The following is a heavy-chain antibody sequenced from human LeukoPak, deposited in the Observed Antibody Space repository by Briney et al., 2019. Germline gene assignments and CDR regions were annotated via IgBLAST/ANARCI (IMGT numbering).Heavy chain of an antibody. V-gene: IGHV1-69*05. CDR2: ITPIFGRA. J-gene: IGHJ6*02. CDR1: GGTFSSYT. Sequence: ASVKVSCKASGGTFSSYTISWVRQAPGQGLEWMGGITPIFGRANYAQKFQGRVTMTRDTSTSTVYMELSSLRSEDTAVYYCARSQGGYSYGSTYYYGMDVWGQGTTVTVSS. D-gene: IGHD5-18*01. CDR3: ARSQGGYSYGSTYYYGMDV.